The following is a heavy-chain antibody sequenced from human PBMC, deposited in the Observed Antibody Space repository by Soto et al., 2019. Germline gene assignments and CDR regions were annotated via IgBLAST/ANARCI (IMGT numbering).Heavy chain of an antibody. D-gene: IGHD1-1*01. CDR2: ISAHKGNT. V-gene: IGHV1-18*01. J-gene: IGHJ4*02. Sequence: QVHLVQSGAEVKKPGASVKVSCKGSGYAFTTYGITWVRQATGQGLGWMGWISAHKGNTNYARKLQGRVTVTRDTSTSTAYMELRRLRSDDTAVYYCARGRYGDYWGQGALVTVSS. CDR1: GYAFTTYG. CDR3: ARGRYGDY.